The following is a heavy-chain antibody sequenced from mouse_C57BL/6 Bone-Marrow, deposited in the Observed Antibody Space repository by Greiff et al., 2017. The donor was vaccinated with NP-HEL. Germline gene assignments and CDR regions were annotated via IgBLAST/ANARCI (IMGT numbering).Heavy chain of an antibody. CDR1: GFTFTDYY. D-gene: IGHD1-1*01. Sequence: EVQLQQSGPELVKPGASVKISCKASGFTFTDYYMNWVKQSHGKSLEWIGDINPNNGGTSYNQKFKGKATLTVDKSSSTAYMELRSLTSEDSAVYYCARWGGTVVRYFDVWGTGTTVTVSS. CDR2: INPNNGGT. J-gene: IGHJ1*03. CDR3: ARWGGTVVRYFDV. V-gene: IGHV1-26*01.